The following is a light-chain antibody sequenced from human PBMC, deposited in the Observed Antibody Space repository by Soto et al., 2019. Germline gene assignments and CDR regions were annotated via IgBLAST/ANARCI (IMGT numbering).Light chain of an antibody. Sequence: VMTQSPLTLPATPGEPASISCRSSQSLLYNNTYNYLDWYVQKPGQSPQLLIYFGSNRAPGVPDRFSGSGSGTDFTLKINRVEAEDVGTYYCMQALQSLTFGQGTRLEI. J-gene: IGKJ5*01. CDR2: FGS. CDR3: MQALQSLT. V-gene: IGKV2-28*01. CDR1: QSLLYNNTYNY.